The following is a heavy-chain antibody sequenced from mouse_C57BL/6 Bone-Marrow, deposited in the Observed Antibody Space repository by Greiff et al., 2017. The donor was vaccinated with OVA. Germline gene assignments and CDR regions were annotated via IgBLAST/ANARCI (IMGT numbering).Heavy chain of an antibody. V-gene: IGHV1-62-2*01. J-gene: IGHJ3*01. Sequence: VKLMESGAELVKPGASVKLSCKASGYIFTEYTIHWVKQRSGQGLEWIGWFYPGSGSIKYNEKFKDKATLTADKSSSTVYMELSRLTSEDSAVYFCARHEGGGSWFAYWGQGTLVTVSA. CDR2: FYPGSGSI. CDR1: GYIFTEYT. CDR3: ARHEGGGSWFAY. D-gene: IGHD1-1*02.